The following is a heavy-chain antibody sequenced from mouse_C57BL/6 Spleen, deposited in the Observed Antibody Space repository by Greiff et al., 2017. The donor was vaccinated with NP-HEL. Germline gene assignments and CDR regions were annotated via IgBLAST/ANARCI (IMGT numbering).Heavy chain of an antibody. CDR1: GFTFSDYG. CDR3: ARQGDYDGGYYFDY. Sequence: EVKLVESGGGLVQPGGSLKLSCAASGFTFSDYGMAWVRQAPRKGPEWVAFISNLAYSIYYADTVTGRFTVSRENAKNTLYLEMSSLRSEDTAMYYCARQGDYDGGYYFDYWGQGTTLTVSS. V-gene: IGHV5-15*01. J-gene: IGHJ2*01. CDR2: ISNLAYSI. D-gene: IGHD2-4*01.